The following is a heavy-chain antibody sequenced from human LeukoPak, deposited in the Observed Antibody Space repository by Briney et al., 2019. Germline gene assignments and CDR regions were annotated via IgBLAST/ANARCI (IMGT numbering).Heavy chain of an antibody. J-gene: IGHJ4*02. Sequence: PGGSLRLSCAASGFTLSSSSMNWVRQAPGKGLEWGSAISGSGGSTYYADSVKGRFTISRDNSKNTLYLQMNSLRAEDTAVYYCAKVQIYYHAEDYYFDYWGQGTLVTVSS. CDR3: AKVQIYYHAEDYYFDY. D-gene: IGHD1-26*01. V-gene: IGHV3-23*01. CDR1: GFTLSSSS. CDR2: ISGSGGST.